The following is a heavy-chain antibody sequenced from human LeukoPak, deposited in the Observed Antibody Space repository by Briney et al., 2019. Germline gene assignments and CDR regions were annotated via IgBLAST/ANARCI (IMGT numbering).Heavy chain of an antibody. CDR3: AKEDYDSSAHYYDY. V-gene: IGHV3-30*18. J-gene: IGHJ4*02. CDR2: ISYDGSNK. D-gene: IGHD3-22*01. Sequence: GGSLRLSCAASGFTFSSYGMHWVRQAPGKGLEWVAVISYDGSNKYYADSVKGRFTISRDNSKNTLYPQMNSLRAEDTAVYYCAKEDYDSSAHYYDYWGQGTLVTVSS. CDR1: GFTFSSYG.